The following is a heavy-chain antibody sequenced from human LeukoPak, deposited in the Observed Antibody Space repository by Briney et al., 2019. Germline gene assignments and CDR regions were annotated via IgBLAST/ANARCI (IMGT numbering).Heavy chain of an antibody. CDR3: ATERSGGTWFDP. Sequence: ASVKVSCKASGYTFTTYHMHWVRQAPGQGLEWVGMIDTSDGNTDYAQKFLDRVTMTRDTSTSTVYMELSGLRSYDTAVYYCATERSGGTWFDPWGQGTLVTVSS. CDR2: IDTSDGNT. V-gene: IGHV1-46*01. J-gene: IGHJ5*02. CDR1: GYTFTTYH. D-gene: IGHD2-15*01.